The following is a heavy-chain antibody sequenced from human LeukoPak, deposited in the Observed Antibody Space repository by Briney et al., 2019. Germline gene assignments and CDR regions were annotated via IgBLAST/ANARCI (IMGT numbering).Heavy chain of an antibody. Sequence: SETLSLTCTVSGGSISSYYWSWIRQPPGKGLEWIGYIYYSGSTNYNPSLKSRVTTSVDTSKNQFSLKLSSVTAADTAVYYCARDSYGDYGIGFDYWGQGTLVTVSS. CDR1: GGSISSYY. V-gene: IGHV4-59*12. CDR3: ARDSYGDYGIGFDY. D-gene: IGHD4-17*01. J-gene: IGHJ4*02. CDR2: IYYSGST.